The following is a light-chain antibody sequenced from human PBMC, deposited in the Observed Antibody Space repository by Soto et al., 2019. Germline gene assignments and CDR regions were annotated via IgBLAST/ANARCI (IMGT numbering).Light chain of an antibody. V-gene: IGKV3-20*01. CDR2: GAS. J-gene: IGKJ1*01. CDR1: QSASSY. CDR3: QQYGSSRTWT. Sequence: EIVLTQSPATLSLSPGERATLSCRASQSASSYLAWYQQKPGQAPRLLIYGASSRATGIPDRFSGSGSGTDFTLTISRLEPEDFAVYYCQQYGSSRTWTFGQGTKVDIK.